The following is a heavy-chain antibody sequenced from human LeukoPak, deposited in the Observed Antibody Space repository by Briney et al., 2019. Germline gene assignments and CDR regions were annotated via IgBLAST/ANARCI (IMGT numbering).Heavy chain of an antibody. Sequence: GGSLRLSCAASGFTFSSYAMSWVRQAAGKGLEWVANIKLDGSEKYYADSVKGRFTISRDNAKNSLFLQMNSLRAEDTAVYYCARDHSDCSGGICSFAYHYYYMDVWGKGTTVTFSS. J-gene: IGHJ6*03. D-gene: IGHD2-15*01. V-gene: IGHV3-7*01. CDR3: ARDHSDCSGGICSFAYHYYYMDV. CDR1: GFTFSSYA. CDR2: IKLDGSEK.